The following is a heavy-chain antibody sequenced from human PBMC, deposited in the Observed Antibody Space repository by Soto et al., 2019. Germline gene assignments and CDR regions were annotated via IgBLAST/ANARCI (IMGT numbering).Heavy chain of an antibody. Sequence: EVELVETGGGLIQPGGSLRLSGAVSGFTVSSNSMSWVRQAPGKGLEWVSLIYADGGTYYGDSVKGRFTISRDTSKNTVSLQMTSLRADDTAVYYCARDNSILGAPFQDWGQGTLVTVSS. CDR1: GFTVSSNS. V-gene: IGHV3-53*02. J-gene: IGHJ1*01. CDR2: IYADGGT. D-gene: IGHD3-16*01. CDR3: ARDNSILGAPFQD.